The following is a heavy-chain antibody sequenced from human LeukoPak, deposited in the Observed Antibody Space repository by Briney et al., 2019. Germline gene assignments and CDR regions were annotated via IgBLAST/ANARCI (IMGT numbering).Heavy chain of an antibody. CDR3: ARDRCTSCYEDSYFDY. J-gene: IGHJ4*02. V-gene: IGHV1-18*01. CDR2: ISAYNCNT. Sequence: ASVKVSCKASGYTFTSYGISWVRQAPGQGLEWMGWISAYNCNTNYAQKLQGRVTMTTDTSTSTAYMELRSLRSDDTAVYYCARDRCTSCYEDSYFDYWGQGTLVTVSS. CDR1: GYTFTSYG. D-gene: IGHD2-2*01.